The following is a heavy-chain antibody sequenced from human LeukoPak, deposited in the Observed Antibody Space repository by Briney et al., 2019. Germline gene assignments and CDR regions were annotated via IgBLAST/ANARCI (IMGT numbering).Heavy chain of an antibody. Sequence: PGGSLRLSCAASGFTFSSYAIHWVRQAPGKGLEWVAVISFDGTDAFYADSVKGRFTISRDNSKNTLYLQMNSLRAEDTAVYYCAKGPDSSGYLYYFDYWGQGTLVTVSS. CDR1: GFTFSSYA. D-gene: IGHD3-22*01. CDR3: AKGPDSSGYLYYFDY. CDR2: ISFDGTDA. V-gene: IGHV3-30*04. J-gene: IGHJ4*02.